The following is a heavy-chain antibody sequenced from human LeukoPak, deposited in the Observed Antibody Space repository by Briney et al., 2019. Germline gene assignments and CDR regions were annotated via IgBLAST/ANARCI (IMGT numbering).Heavy chain of an antibody. J-gene: IGHJ4*02. V-gene: IGHV3-30-3*01. D-gene: IGHD6-13*01. CDR2: ISFDGGNK. CDR1: GFTFSTYA. CDR3: ARVYSSSWSFDY. Sequence: SGGSLRLSCAASGFTFSTYAMHWVRQAPGKGLEWVAVISFDGGNKYYADSVEGRFTISRDNSKNTVYLQMNSLRAEDTAVYYCARVYSSSWSFDYWGQGTLVTVSS.